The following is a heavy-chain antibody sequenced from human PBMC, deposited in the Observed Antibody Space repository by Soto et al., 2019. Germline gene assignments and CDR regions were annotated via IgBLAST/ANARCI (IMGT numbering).Heavy chain of an antibody. Sequence: SETLSLTCTVSGGSITGYYWSWIRQPPGKGLEFIGYIYYSGATNYNPSLKSRVTISVDLSKNQFSLRLSSVTTADTALYYCARTTAVPNTLRSRYFFDYWGQGTLVTVSS. D-gene: IGHD4-17*01. CDR2: IYYSGAT. CDR3: ARTTAVPNTLRSRYFFDY. V-gene: IGHV4-59*01. J-gene: IGHJ4*02. CDR1: GGSITGYY.